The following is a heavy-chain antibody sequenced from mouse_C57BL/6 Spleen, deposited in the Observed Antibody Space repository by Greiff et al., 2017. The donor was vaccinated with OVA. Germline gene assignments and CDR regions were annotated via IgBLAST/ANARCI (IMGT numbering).Heavy chain of an antibody. Sequence: QVQLQQPGAELVKPGASVKLSCKASGYTFTSYWMQWVKQRPGQGLEWIGEIDPSDSYTNYNQKFKGKATLTVDTSSSTAYMQLSSLTSEDSAVYYCARWGPGYPYYAMDYWGQGTSVTVSS. D-gene: IGHD3-2*02. V-gene: IGHV1-50*01. J-gene: IGHJ4*01. CDR2: IDPSDSYT. CDR3: ARWGPGYPYYAMDY. CDR1: GYTFTSYW.